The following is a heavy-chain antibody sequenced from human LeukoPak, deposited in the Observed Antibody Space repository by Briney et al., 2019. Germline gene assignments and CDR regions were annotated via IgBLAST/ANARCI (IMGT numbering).Heavy chain of an antibody. J-gene: IGHJ4*02. CDR3: ARDLSGSYYTYFDY. CDR1: ALTPSSYW. V-gene: IGHV3-7*03. Sequence: GGSLRLACAASALTPSSYWMSWVRQAAGKGPEWVANIKQDGSEKYYVDSVKGRFTISRENAQTSLYLPMNSLRAEATAVYYCARDLSGSYYTYFDYRGQGTLVTISS. D-gene: IGHD3-10*01. CDR2: IKQDGSEK.